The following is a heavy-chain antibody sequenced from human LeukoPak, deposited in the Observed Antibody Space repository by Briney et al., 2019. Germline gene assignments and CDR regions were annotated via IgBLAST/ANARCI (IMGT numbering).Heavy chain of an antibody. D-gene: IGHD1-26*01. CDR3: ARDKIVGPTTLDY. J-gene: IGHJ4*02. CDR2: IKQDGYEK. CDR1: GFTFSGYW. Sequence: GGSLRPSFAASGFTFSGYWMSWVRQTPEKGLEWVANIKQDGYEKYYVDSVKGRFTISRDNAKNSLYLQMNSLRADDTAVYYCARDKIVGPTTLDYWGQGTLVTVSS. V-gene: IGHV3-7*01.